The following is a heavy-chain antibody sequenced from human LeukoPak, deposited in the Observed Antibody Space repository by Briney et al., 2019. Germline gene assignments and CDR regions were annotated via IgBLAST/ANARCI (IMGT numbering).Heavy chain of an antibody. Sequence: ASVKVSCKASGGTFSDFALSWLRQVPGQGLEWMGGILPVFGTPSYAQKFQGRVTITADESTSTAYMELSSLRSEDTAVYYCASVIGPQGVYYFDYWGQGTLVTVSS. D-gene: IGHD3/OR15-3a*01. CDR3: ASVIGPQGVYYFDY. CDR2: ILPVFGTP. V-gene: IGHV1-69*13. J-gene: IGHJ4*02. CDR1: GGTFSDFA.